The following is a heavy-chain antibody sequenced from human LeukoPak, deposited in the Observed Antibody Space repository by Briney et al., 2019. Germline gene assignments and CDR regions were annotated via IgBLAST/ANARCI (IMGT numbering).Heavy chain of an antibody. CDR1: GFTFSSYA. Sequence: GGSLRLSCAASGFTFSSYAMSWVRQAPGKGLEWVSTIGGTGVRTYYADSVKGRFTISRDNSKNTLYLQINSLRAEDTAVYFCAKDRLGGPYFFHYWGQGTLVTVSS. J-gene: IGHJ4*02. D-gene: IGHD3-16*01. V-gene: IGHV3-23*01. CDR3: AKDRLGGPYFFHY. CDR2: IGGTGVRT.